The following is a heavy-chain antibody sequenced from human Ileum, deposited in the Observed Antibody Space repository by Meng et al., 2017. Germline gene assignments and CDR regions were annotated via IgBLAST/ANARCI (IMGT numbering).Heavy chain of an antibody. V-gene: IGHV3-11*04. Sequence: GESLKISYAASGFSFSDYYMSWIRQAPGKGHEWVSYISSTGSDINYADSVKGRFTISRDNAKNSLYLQMNSLRDEDTAVYYCARGGGYYFDYWGQGMLVTVSS. CDR2: ISSTGSDI. D-gene: IGHD2-15*01. J-gene: IGHJ4*02. CDR1: GFSFSDYY. CDR3: ARGGGYYFDY.